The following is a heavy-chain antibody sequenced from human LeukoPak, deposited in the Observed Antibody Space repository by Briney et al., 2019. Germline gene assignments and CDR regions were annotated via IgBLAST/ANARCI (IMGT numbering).Heavy chain of an antibody. CDR3: ARLRYSYGYYFDY. V-gene: IGHV1-2*02. Sequence: ASVKVSCKASGYTFTSYYMHWVRQAPGQGLEWMGWINPNSGGTNYAQKFQGRVTMTRDTSISTAYMELSRLRSDDTAVYYCARLRYSYGYYFDYWSQGTLVTVSS. CDR2: INPNSGGT. D-gene: IGHD5-18*01. CDR1: GYTFTSYY. J-gene: IGHJ4*02.